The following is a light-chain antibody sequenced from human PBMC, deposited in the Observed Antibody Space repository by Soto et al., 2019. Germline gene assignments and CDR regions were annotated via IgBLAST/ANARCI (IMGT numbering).Light chain of an antibody. V-gene: IGKV3-15*01. J-gene: IGKJ1*01. CDR3: QQYDNWPTT. Sequence: EIVLTQSPGTLSLSPGERATLSCRASQSVSSSYLAWYQQKPGQAPRLLIYGASTRATGIPARFSGSGSGTEFTLTISRLQSEDFAVYYCQQYDNWPTTFGQGTKL. CDR1: QSVSSSY. CDR2: GAS.